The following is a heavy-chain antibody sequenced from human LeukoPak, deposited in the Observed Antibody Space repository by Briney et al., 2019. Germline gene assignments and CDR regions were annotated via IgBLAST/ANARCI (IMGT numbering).Heavy chain of an antibody. V-gene: IGHV1-69*04. Sequence: SVTVSCKASGGTFSSYAISWVRQAPGQGLEWMGRIIPILGIANYAQKFQGRVTITADKSTSTAYMELSSLRSEDTAVYYCAGWDYYDSSGYYSGYWGQGTLVTVSS. CDR3: AGWDYYDSSGYYSGY. J-gene: IGHJ4*02. D-gene: IGHD3-22*01. CDR1: GGTFSSYA. CDR2: IIPILGIA.